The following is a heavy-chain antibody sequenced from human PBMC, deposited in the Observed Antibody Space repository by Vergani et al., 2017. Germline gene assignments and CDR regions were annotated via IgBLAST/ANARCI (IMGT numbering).Heavy chain of an antibody. CDR2: IIPIFGTA. V-gene: IGHV1-69*01. Sequence: QVQLVQSGAEVKKPGSSVKVSCKASGGTFSSYAISWVRQAPGQGLEWMGGIIPIFGTANYAQKFQGRVTITADESTSTAYMELSSLRSEDTAVYYCAREGGGSYLIGGGNYYYYYGMDVWGQGTTVTVSS. J-gene: IGHJ6*02. D-gene: IGHD1-26*01. CDR1: GGTFSSYA. CDR3: AREGGGSYLIGGGNYYYYYGMDV.